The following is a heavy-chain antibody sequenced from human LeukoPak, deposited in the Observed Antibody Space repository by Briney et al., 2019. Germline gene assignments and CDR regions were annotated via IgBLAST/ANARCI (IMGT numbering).Heavy chain of an antibody. D-gene: IGHD3-10*01. J-gene: IGHJ6*02. CDR1: GFTFSSYW. CDR2: ISYDGGSE. V-gene: IGHV3-30*18. CDR3: AKDRDRLFSMDYFYGMDV. Sequence: PGGSLRLSCAASGFTFSSYWMSWVRQAPGKGLEWVAFISYDGGSEYYLDSVKGRFTISRDNSKNTLYLQMNSLRTDDTALYYCAKDRDRLFSMDYFYGMDVWGQGTTVTVSS.